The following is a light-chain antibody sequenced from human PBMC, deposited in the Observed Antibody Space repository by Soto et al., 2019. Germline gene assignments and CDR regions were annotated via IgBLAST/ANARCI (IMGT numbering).Light chain of an antibody. V-gene: IGLV1-40*01. CDR3: QSSDSSLSVYYV. J-gene: IGLJ6*01. Sequence: QAVVTQPPSVSGAPGQRVTISCTGSSSNIGAGYDVHWYQQLPGTAPKLLIYGNSNRPSGVPDRFSGSKSGTSASLAITGLQAEDEAYYYCQSSDSSLSVYYVFGTGTQLTVL. CDR1: SSNIGAGYD. CDR2: GNS.